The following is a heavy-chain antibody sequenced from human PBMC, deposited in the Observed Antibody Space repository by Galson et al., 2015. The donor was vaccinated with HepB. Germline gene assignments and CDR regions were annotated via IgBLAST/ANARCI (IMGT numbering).Heavy chain of an antibody. D-gene: IGHD6-19*01. CDR3: ARDLAVAGNDY. CDR2: ISAYNGNT. J-gene: IGHJ4*02. V-gene: IGHV1-18*01. Sequence: SCKASGYTFTSYGTSWVRQAPGQGLEWMGWISAYNGNTNYAQKLQGRVTMTTDTSTSTAYMELRSLRSDDTAVYYCARDLAVAGNDYWGQGTLVTVSS. CDR1: GYTFTSYG.